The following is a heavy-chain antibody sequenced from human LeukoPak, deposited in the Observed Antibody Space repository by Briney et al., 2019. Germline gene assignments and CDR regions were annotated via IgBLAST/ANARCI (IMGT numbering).Heavy chain of an antibody. CDR3: TKYLIPTSVLMDV. V-gene: IGHV3-30*18. CDR2: ISYDGSNK. Sequence: GGSLRLSCAASGFTFSSYGMHWVRQAPGKGLEWVAVISYDGSNKYYADSVKGRFTISRGNSKSTLYLQMNSLGADDTAVYYCTKYLIPTSVLMDVWGQGTTVTVSS. CDR1: GFTFSSYG. J-gene: IGHJ6*02. D-gene: IGHD2-2*02.